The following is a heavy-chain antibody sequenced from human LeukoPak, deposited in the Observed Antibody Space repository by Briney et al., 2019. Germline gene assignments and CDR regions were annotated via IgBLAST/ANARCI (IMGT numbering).Heavy chain of an antibody. CDR2: IKQDGSEK. D-gene: IGHD3-3*01. CDR1: GFTFSSYW. J-gene: IGHJ4*02. CDR3: ARDRLRYYDFWSGYYDY. Sequence: GGSLRLSCAASGFTFSSYWMSWVCQAPGKGLEWVANIKQDGSEKYYVDSVKGRFTISRDNAKNSLYLQMNSLRAEDTAVYYCARDRLRYYDFWSGYYDYWGQGTLVTVSS. V-gene: IGHV3-7*01.